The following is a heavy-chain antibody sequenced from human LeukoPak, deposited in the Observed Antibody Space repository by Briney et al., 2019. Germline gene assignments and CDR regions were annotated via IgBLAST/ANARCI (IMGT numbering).Heavy chain of an antibody. J-gene: IGHJ6*02. CDR1: GDRVPTNNAA. Sequence: SLTLSLTYAISGDRVPTNNAAWSWIRQSPSRDLEWLGRTYYRSKWYNYYAGSVKSRIIFNPDTSKNQFSLQLNSVTPEDTAVYYCAREKVVIAATHYYGMDVWGQGTTVTVSS. CDR3: AREKVVIAATHYYGMDV. CDR2: TYYRSKWYN. D-gene: IGHD2-15*01. V-gene: IGHV6-1*01.